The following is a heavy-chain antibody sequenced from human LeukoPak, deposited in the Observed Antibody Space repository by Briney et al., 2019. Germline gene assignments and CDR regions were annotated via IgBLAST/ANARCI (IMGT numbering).Heavy chain of an antibody. J-gene: IGHJ4*02. CDR2: INQDGSEK. CDR3: ARGCETAYSYGYLRHFDF. Sequence: GGSLRLSCAASGFTFSTYYMSWVRQAPGKGLEWVANINQDGSEKYYVDSVKGRFTISRDNAKNSLYLQMNSLRAEDSAVYYCARGCETAYSYGYLRHFDFWGQGTPVTVSS. CDR1: GFTFSTYY. V-gene: IGHV3-7*01. D-gene: IGHD5-18*01.